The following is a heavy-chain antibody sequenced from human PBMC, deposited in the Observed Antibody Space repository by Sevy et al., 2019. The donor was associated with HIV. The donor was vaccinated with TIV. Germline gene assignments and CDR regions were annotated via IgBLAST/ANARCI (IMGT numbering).Heavy chain of an antibody. J-gene: IGHJ6*02. V-gene: IGHV3-11*01. CDR3: ARDHVKDDNFGDYYYFAMDV. D-gene: IGHD3-10*01. Sequence: GGSLRLSCAASGFIVSDYYMSWIRLAPGKGLEWLSYISGSDSGGDSIYYADPVKGRFTISRDNAKNSLYLQMNNLRAEDTAVYFCARDHVKDDNFGDYYYFAMDVWGQGTTVTVSS. CDR2: ISGSDSGGDSI. CDR1: GFIVSDYY.